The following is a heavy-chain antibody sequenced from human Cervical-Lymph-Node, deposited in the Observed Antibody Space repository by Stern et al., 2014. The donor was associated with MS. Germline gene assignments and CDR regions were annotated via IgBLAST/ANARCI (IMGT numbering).Heavy chain of an antibody. D-gene: IGHD6-19*01. CDR1: GYDFTSSW. J-gene: IGHJ4*02. CDR2: IYLGDSNT. CDR3: ARPGSAWSLDY. Sequence: EMQLVESGAEVKKPGESLKISCKGSGYDFTSSWIGWVRQMPGKGLEGMGIIYLGDSNTEYSPSFEGQVTISADKSVTTAYLQWSSLKASDTAMYYCARPGSAWSLDYWGQGTLVTVSS. V-gene: IGHV5-51*03.